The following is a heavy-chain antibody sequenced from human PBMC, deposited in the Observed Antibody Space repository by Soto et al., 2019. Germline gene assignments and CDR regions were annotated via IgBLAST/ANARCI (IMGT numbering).Heavy chain of an antibody. Sequence: QVQLVQSGAEVKKPGASVKVSCKASGYTFTDLDINWVRQATGQGLEWMGWMSPNSGNTGYAQNFQGRVTMTRDTSINTAYMELTRLRSEDTAVYYCARGVAAGVDYWGQGTLVTGSS. J-gene: IGHJ4*02. CDR3: ARGVAAGVDY. V-gene: IGHV1-8*01. D-gene: IGHD3-10*01. CDR2: MSPNSGNT. CDR1: GYTFTDLD.